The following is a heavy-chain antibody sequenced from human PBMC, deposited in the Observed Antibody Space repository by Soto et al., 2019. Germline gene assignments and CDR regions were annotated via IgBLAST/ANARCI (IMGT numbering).Heavy chain of an antibody. V-gene: IGHV4-59*01. CDR3: ARTNYDFWSGYYTDPWFDP. CDR2: ICYSGST. Sequence: PSETLSLTCTVSGGSISSYYWSWIRQPPGKGLEWIGYICYSGSTNYNPSLKSRVTISVDTSKNQFSLKLSSVTAADTAVYYCARTNYDFWSGYYTDPWFDPWGQGTLVTVSS. CDR1: GGSISSYY. D-gene: IGHD3-3*01. J-gene: IGHJ5*02.